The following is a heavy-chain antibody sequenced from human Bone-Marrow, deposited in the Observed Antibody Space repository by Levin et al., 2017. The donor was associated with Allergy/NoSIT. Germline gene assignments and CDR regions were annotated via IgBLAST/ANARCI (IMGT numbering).Heavy chain of an antibody. CDR3: ARVGAYDHIGTFDY. V-gene: IGHV4-59*01. J-gene: IGHJ4*02. Sequence: EPSETLSLTCTVSNGSISSYYWSWIRQPPGKGLEWIGYISYNGGTNYRPSLRSRFTISVDTSKNQFSLKLSSVTAADTAVYYCARVGAYDHIGTFDYWGQGTLVTVSS. CDR1: NGSISSYY. D-gene: IGHD5-12*01. CDR2: ISYNGGT.